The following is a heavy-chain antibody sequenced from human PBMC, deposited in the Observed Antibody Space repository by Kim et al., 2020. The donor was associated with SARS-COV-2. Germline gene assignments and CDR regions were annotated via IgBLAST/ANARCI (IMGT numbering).Heavy chain of an antibody. Sequence: GGSLRLSCAASGFTFNSYAMSWVRQAPGKGLDWVSSIIGSGGSTYYSDSVKGRFTISRDHFKNTLYLQMDSLRAEDTAVYYCAKDLDYDILTGYFRRNSGDCSALDIWGQGTMVTVSS. CDR2: IIGSGGST. V-gene: IGHV3-23*01. CDR3: AKDLDYDILTGYFRRNSGDCSALDI. J-gene: IGHJ3*02. CDR1: GFTFNSYA. D-gene: IGHD3-9*01.